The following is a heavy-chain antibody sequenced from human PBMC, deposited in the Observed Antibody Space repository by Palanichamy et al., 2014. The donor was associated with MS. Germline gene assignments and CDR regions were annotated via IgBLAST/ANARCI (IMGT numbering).Heavy chain of an antibody. J-gene: IGHJ4*02. CDR1: GGSFSGYS. D-gene: IGHD1-14*01. V-gene: IGHV4-34*12. Sequence: QVQLQEWGAGLLRPAETLSLTCAVSGGSFSGYSWSWIRQPPGEGLEWIGEIIHSGGTNYNPSLKSRVTISAETSQNQFSLNLHYVTAADTAVYFCARSPGAWEPFYFDYWGQGALVTVSS. CDR2: IIHSGGT. CDR3: ARSPGAWEPFYFDY.